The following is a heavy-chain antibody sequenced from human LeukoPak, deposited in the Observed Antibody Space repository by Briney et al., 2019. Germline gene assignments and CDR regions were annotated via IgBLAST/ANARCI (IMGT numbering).Heavy chain of an antibody. J-gene: IGHJ4*02. CDR3: ARDCSGGSCYSPNFGY. CDR2: IYSGGST. CDR1: GFTVSSNY. V-gene: IGHV3-53*01. D-gene: IGHD2-15*01. Sequence: GGSLRLSCAASGFTVSSNYMSWVRQAPGKGLEWVSVIYSGGSTYYADSVKGRFTISRDNSKNTLYLQMNSLRAEDTAVYYCARDCSGGSCYSPNFGYWGQGTLVTVSS.